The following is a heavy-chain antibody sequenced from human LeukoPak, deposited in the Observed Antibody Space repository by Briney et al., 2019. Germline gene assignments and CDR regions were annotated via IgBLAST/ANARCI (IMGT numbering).Heavy chain of an antibody. D-gene: IGHD4-17*01. V-gene: IGHV3-48*01. CDR1: GFTFSTFT. CDR3: ARDRGGDYGDLFDY. Sequence: PGGSLRLSCAASGFTFSTFTMNWVRQAPGKGLEWVSYTSSSSSTVYYADSVTGRFTISRDNAKNSLYLQMNSLRAEDTAVYYCARDRGGDYGDLFDYWGQGTLVTVSS. J-gene: IGHJ4*02. CDR2: TSSSSSTV.